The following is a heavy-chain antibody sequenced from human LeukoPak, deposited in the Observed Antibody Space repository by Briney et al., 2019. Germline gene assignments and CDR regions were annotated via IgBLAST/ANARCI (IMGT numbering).Heavy chain of an antibody. J-gene: IGHJ4*02. CDR2: INQGGSVQ. CDR3: ARVEYSGWNLEY. Sequence: GGSLRLSCAASGFTFSSYSMNWVRQDPGKGLEWVANINQGGSVQYYMDSVKGRFTISRDDAKNSLYVQMNSLRDEDTAVYYCARVEYSGWNLEYWGQGTLVTVSS. CDR1: GFTFSSYS. V-gene: IGHV3-7*01. D-gene: IGHD5-12*01.